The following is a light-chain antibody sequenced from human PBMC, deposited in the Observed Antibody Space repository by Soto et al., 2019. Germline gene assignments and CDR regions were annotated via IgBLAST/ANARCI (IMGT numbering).Light chain of an antibody. CDR3: QQGKTFPFT. J-gene: IGKJ3*01. V-gene: IGKV1-12*01. CDR2: TVS. Sequence: IQMTQSPSSVSASVGATVTLSCQTSHGVSGWLAWYQQKPGKAPTILIYTVSNLQRGVPSRFSGSGSGTDFSLTITNLQPEDFATYFCQQGKTFPFTCGPGTKVEVK. CDR1: HGVSGW.